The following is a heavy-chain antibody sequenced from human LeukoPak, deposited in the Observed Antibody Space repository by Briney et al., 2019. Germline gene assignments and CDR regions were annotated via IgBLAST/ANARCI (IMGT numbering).Heavy chain of an antibody. CDR1: GYLFTRYW. J-gene: IGHJ4*02. Sequence: GESLEISRKGSGYLFTRYWMSWVRQMPGKGLGWIWRIDPRDSYTNYSPSFQGHVTISVDKSNSTAYLQWSSVKASDTAIYYCARTHSSGWAFFDYWGQGNMVTVSS. V-gene: IGHV5-10-1*01. CDR3: ARTHSSGWAFFDY. D-gene: IGHD6-19*01. CDR2: IDPRDSYT.